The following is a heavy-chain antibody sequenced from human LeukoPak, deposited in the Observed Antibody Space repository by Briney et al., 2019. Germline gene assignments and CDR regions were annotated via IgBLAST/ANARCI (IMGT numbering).Heavy chain of an antibody. V-gene: IGHV1-8*03. J-gene: IGHJ4*02. Sequence: ASVKVSCKASGYTFTSYDINWVRQATGQGLEWVGWMNPNSGNTGYAQKFQGRVTITRNTSISTAYMELSSLRSEDTAVYYCARSRLAVAEFDYWGQGTLVTVSS. CDR1: GYTFTSYD. CDR2: MNPNSGNT. D-gene: IGHD6-19*01. CDR3: ARSRLAVAEFDY.